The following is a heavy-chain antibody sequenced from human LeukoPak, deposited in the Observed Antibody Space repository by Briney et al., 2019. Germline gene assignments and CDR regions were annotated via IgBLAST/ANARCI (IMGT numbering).Heavy chain of an antibody. Sequence: PGGSLRLSCAASGFTVRTNYMSWVRQAPGKGLEWVSVIYSGGSTYYADSVKGRFTISRDNSKNTLYLQMNSLRAEGTAVYYCARDPSGDFDYWGQGTLVTVSS. J-gene: IGHJ4*02. CDR2: IYSGGST. CDR3: ARDPSGDFDY. D-gene: IGHD1-26*01. CDR1: GFTVRTNY. V-gene: IGHV3-66*02.